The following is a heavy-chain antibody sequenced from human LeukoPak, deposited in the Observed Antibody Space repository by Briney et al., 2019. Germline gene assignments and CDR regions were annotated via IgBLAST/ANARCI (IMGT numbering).Heavy chain of an antibody. CDR3: ARHNLYDSSGDGRHYFDS. CDR1: GYSISSGYH. D-gene: IGHD3-22*01. Sequence: SETLSLTCVVSGYSISSGYHWGWIRQPPGKGLEWIGSMSHSGSTYYNPSLKSRVTISVDTSKNQFSVKLRSVTAADTAVYYCARHNLYDSSGDGRHYFDSWGQGTLVTVSS. J-gene: IGHJ4*02. V-gene: IGHV4-38-2*01. CDR2: MSHSGST.